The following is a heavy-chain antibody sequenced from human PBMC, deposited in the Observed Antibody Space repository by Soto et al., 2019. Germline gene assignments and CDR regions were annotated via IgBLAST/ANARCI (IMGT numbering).Heavy chain of an antibody. J-gene: IGHJ4*02. CDR1: GDSVSSNSAA. D-gene: IGHD1-20*01. Sequence: QTLSLTCAISGDSVSSNSAACNWIRHSPSRGLEWLGRTYYRSKWYNDYAVSVKSRITINPDTSKNRFYLQLNSVTPEDTDVYYCAREGITGTLGGFDYWGQGTLVTVYS. CDR2: TYYRSKWYN. V-gene: IGHV6-1*01. CDR3: AREGITGTLGGFDY.